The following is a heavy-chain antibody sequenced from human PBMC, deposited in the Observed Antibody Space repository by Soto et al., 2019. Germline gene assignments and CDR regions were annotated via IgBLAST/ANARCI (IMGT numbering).Heavy chain of an antibody. J-gene: IGHJ5*02. CDR3: ARALPSIAAAGINWFDP. CDR2: IYYSGST. V-gene: IGHV4-59*01. D-gene: IGHD6-13*01. Sequence: SETLSLTCTVSGGSISSYYWSWIRQPPGKGLEWIGYIYYSGSTNYNPSLKSRVTISVDTSKNQFSLKLSSVTAADTAVYYCARALPSIAAAGINWFDPWGQGTLVTVPS. CDR1: GGSISSYY.